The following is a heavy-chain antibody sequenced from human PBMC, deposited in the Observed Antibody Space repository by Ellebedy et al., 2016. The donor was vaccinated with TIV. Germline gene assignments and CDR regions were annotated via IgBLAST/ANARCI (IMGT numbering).Heavy chain of an antibody. J-gene: IGHJ4*02. CDR1: GFTFSSHW. V-gene: IGHV3-33*08. D-gene: IGHD5/OR15-5a*01. Sequence: GESLKISCAASGFTFSSHWMHWVRQAPGKGLEWVAIIWYDGSNKNYGDSVKGRFTISRDNSKNTLYLQMDTLRAEDTAVYFCARVFDSYYFDYWGQGTLVTVSS. CDR3: ARVFDSYYFDY. CDR2: IWYDGSNK.